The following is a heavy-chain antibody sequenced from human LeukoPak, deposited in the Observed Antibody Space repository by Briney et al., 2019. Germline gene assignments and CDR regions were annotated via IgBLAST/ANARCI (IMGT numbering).Heavy chain of an antibody. CDR3: AGHHPRNTVDF. CDR2: ISDMGSI. V-gene: IGHV4-59*08. D-gene: IGHD2/OR15-2a*01. J-gene: IGHJ4*02. CDR1: GGSISSYY. Sequence: SETLSLTCTVSGGSISSYYWSWIRQPPGKGLEWIAYISDMGSINYNPSLKSRVTISLDTSKNQFSLKLSSVTAADTAVYYCAGHHPRNTVDFWGQGTLVTVSS.